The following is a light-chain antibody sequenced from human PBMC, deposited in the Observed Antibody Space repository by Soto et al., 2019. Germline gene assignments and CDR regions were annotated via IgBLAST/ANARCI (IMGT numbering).Light chain of an antibody. CDR1: QSVLYSSTNKNY. CDR3: QQYYSIPYT. J-gene: IGKJ2*01. Sequence: DIVMTQSPASLALSLGERATINCKSSQSVLYSSTNKNYLAWYQQKPGQPPKLLIYWASTRASGVPDRVSGSGSGTDFTLTISSLQAEDVAVYYCQQYYSIPYTFGQGTTLEVK. CDR2: WAS. V-gene: IGKV4-1*01.